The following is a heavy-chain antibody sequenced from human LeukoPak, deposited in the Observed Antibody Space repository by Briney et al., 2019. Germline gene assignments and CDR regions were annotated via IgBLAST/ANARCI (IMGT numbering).Heavy chain of an antibody. CDR3: AREREVTRHYAFDI. CDR2: INSDGSST. J-gene: IGHJ3*02. CDR1: GFTFSSYW. D-gene: IGHD4-17*01. Sequence: GSLGLSCAASGFTFSSYWMHWVRQAPGKGLVWVSRINSDGSSTSYADPVKGRFTISRDDAKNTLYLQMNSLRAEDTAVYYRAREREVTRHYAFDIWGQGTMVTVSS. V-gene: IGHV3-74*01.